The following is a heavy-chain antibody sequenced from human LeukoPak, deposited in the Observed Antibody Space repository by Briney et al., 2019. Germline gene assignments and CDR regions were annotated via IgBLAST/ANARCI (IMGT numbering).Heavy chain of an antibody. J-gene: IGHJ4*02. CDR1: GYTFTSYG. CDR2: ISAYNGNT. V-gene: IGHV1-18*01. Sequence: ASVKVSCKASGYTFTSYGISWVRQAPGQGLEWMGWISAYNGNTNYAQKLQGRVTMTTDTSTSTAYMELRSLRSDDTAVYYCARDLGDYDFWSGYCTGIIMDYWGQGTLVTVSS. D-gene: IGHD3-3*01. CDR3: ARDLGDYDFWSGYCTGIIMDY.